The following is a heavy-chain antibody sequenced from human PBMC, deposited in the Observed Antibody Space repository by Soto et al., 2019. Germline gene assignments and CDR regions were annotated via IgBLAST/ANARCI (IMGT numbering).Heavy chain of an antibody. CDR3: AREAGSSGKAPYFGY. CDR1: GFAVNSDY. J-gene: IGHJ4*02. V-gene: IGHV3-64*02. CDR2: ITPDGRTT. Sequence: GESLRLSCAASGFAVNSDYMSWVRQAPGKGLDYVSAITPDGRTTLYVESVKGRFTISRDNSKNTLYLQMGSLGVEDMGVYYCAREAGSSGKAPYFGYWGLGALVTVSS. D-gene: IGHD6-19*01.